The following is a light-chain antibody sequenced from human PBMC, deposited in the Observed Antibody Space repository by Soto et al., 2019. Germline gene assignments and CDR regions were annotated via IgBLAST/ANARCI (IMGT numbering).Light chain of an antibody. V-gene: IGKV1-5*03. CDR1: QSISSW. CDR3: QQDNSYPWT. J-gene: IGKJ1*01. CDR2: KAS. Sequence: DIQMTQSPSTLSASVGDRVTITCRASQSISSWLAWYQQKPGKAPKLLIYKASSLESGVPSRFSGSGSGTEFTLTISSLQPDDCASYYCQQDNSYPWTFGQGTKGEIK.